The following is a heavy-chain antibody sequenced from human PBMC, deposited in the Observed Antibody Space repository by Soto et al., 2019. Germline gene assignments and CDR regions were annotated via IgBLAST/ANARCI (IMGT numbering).Heavy chain of an antibody. CDR3: ARHPGYCSGSSCYGYYTMDV. CDR1: GSSFSSYY. CDR2: MHYGGNT. Sequence: PSETLSLTCNVSGSSFSSYYCAWFRQPPGKGPEWIGHMHYGGNTDYNPSLRSRITLSVDTSKNQFSLKLSSVTAADTAVYSCARHPGYCSGSSCYGYYTMDVWGQGTTVTVSS. D-gene: IGHD2-2*01. V-gene: IGHV4-59*08. J-gene: IGHJ6*02.